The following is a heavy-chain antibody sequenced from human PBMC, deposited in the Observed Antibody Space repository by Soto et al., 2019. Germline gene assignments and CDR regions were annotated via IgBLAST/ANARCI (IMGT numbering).Heavy chain of an antibody. CDR1: GYRFTNYW. D-gene: IGHD2-2*01. J-gene: IGHJ6*02. V-gene: IGHV5-10-1*01. Sequence: GESLKISCKGSGYRFTNYWTSWVRQMPGKGLEWMGRIDPSDSYTNYSPSFQGHVTISADKSISTAYLQWSSLKASDTAMYYCASSPRGYCSSTSCRELGNYYGMDVWGQGTMVTVSS. CDR2: IDPSDSYT. CDR3: ASSPRGYCSSTSCRELGNYYGMDV.